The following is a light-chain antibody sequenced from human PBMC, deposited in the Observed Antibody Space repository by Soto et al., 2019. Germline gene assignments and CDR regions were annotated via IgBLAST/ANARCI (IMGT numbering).Light chain of an antibody. V-gene: IGKV3D-20*02. Sequence: EIVLTQSPGTLSLSPGERATLSCRASQSIRSNYLAWYQQKPGQAPRFLIYGAFSRATGIPDRFSGSGSGTDFTLTISRLEPEDFAVYYCQVRTDWPPFKYTFGQGTKLEVK. CDR3: QVRTDWPPFKYT. CDR2: GAF. CDR1: QSIRSNY. J-gene: IGKJ2*01.